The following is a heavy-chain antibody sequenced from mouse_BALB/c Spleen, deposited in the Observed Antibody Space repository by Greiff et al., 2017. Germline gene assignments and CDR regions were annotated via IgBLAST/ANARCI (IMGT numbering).Heavy chain of an antibody. CDR2: IRSKSNNYAT. V-gene: IGHV10-1*02. CDR1: GFTFNTYA. Sequence: EVQRVESGGGLVQPKGSLKLSCAASGFTFNTYAMNWVRQAPGKGLEWVARIRSKSNNYATYYADSVKDRFTISRDDSQSMLYLQMNNLKTEDTAMYYCVRGLRGYYFDYWGQGTTLTVSS. J-gene: IGHJ2*01. CDR3: VRGLRGYYFDY. D-gene: IGHD2-2*01.